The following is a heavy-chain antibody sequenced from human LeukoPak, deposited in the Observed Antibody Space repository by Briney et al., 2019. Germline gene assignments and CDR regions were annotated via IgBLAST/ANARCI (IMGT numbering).Heavy chain of an antibody. V-gene: IGHV4-34*01. CDR3: VRPGIAAAYDP. D-gene: IGHD6-13*01. J-gene: IGHJ5*02. CDR1: GGSFSGYY. Sequence: SETLSLTCAVYGGSFSGYYWSWIRQPPGKGLEWIGEINHSGSTNYNPSLKSRVTISVDTSKNQFSLKLSSVTAADTAVYYCVRPGIAAAYDPWGQGTLVTVSS. CDR2: INHSGST.